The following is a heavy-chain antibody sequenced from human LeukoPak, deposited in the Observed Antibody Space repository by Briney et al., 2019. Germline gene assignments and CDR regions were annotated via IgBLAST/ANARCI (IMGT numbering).Heavy chain of an antibody. CDR2: IYYSGST. CDR1: GGSISSSSYY. CDR3: ARHVAVAGLRWFDP. Sequence: SETLSLTCTVSGGSISSSSYYWGWIRQPPGKGLEWIGSIYYSGSTYYNPSLKSRGTISVDTSKNQFSLKLSSVTAADTAVYYCARHVAVAGLRWFDPWGQGTLVTVSS. D-gene: IGHD6-19*01. J-gene: IGHJ5*02. V-gene: IGHV4-39*01.